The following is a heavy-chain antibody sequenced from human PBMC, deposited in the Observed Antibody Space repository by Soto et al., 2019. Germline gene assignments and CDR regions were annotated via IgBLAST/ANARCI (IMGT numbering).Heavy chain of an antibody. CDR3: AKSPRPSSWAGIDI. V-gene: IGHV3-30*18. D-gene: IGHD6-13*01. CDR2: ISYDGSNK. J-gene: IGHJ3*02. Sequence: QVQLVESGGGEVQPGRSLRLSCAASGFTFSSYGMHWVRQAPGKGLEWVAVISYDGSNKYYADSVKGRFTISRDNSKNTLYVQMNSLRAEDTAVYYCAKSPRPSSWAGIDIWGQGTMVTVSS. CDR1: GFTFSSYG.